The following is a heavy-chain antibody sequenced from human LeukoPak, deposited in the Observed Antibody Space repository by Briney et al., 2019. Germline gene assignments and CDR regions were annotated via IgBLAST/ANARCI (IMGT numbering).Heavy chain of an antibody. V-gene: IGHV3-48*02. CDR1: GFTFISYG. D-gene: IGHD5-12*01. CDR3: ARAMRSGYDY. J-gene: IGHJ4*02. Sequence: PGGSLRLSCAASGFTFISYGMNWVRQAPGKGLEWISYISHSSNTIHYADSVEGRFTISRDNAKNSLYLQMNSLRDEDTAVYHCARAMRSGYDYWGQGTLVTVSS. CDR2: ISHSSNTI.